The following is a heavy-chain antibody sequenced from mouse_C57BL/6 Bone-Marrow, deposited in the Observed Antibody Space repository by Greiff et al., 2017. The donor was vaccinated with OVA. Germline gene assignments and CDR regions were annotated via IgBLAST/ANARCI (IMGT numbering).Heavy chain of an antibody. D-gene: IGHD1-1*01. CDR1: GYTFTSYW. CDR2: IDPSDSYT. Sequence: QVQLQQPGAELVRPGTSVKLSCKASGYTFTSYWMPWVKQRPGQGLEWIGVIDPSDSYTNYNQKFKGKATLTVDTSSSKAYMQLSSLTSEDSAVYYCAGGIITTVVSMDYWGQGTSVTVSS. J-gene: IGHJ4*01. V-gene: IGHV1-59*01. CDR3: AGGIITTVVSMDY.